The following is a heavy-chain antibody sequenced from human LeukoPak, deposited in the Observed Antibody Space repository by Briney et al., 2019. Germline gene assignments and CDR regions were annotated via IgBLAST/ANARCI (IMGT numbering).Heavy chain of an antibody. Sequence: GGSLRLSCAASGFTFSSYAMSWVRQAPGKGLEWVSGFSGSGGSTYYADSVKGRFTISRDNSKNTLYLQMNSLRAEDMAVYYCAKTQAAVGKAWFDPWGQGTLVTVSS. J-gene: IGHJ5*02. CDR2: FSGSGGST. V-gene: IGHV3-23*01. CDR1: GFTFSSYA. D-gene: IGHD6-13*01. CDR3: AKTQAAVGKAWFDP.